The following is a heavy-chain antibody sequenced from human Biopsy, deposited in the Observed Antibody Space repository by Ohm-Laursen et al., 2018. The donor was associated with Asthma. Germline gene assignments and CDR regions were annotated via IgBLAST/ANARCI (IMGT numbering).Heavy chain of an antibody. V-gene: IGHV3-9*01. CDR1: GFTFSSYS. Sequence: SLRLSCSASGFTFSSYSMNWVRQAPGKGLEWVSGISWNSGSIGYADSVKGRFTISRDNAKNSLYLQMNSLRAEDTALYYCAKGEWELLEANFDYWGQGTLVTVSS. CDR2: ISWNSGSI. CDR3: AKGEWELLEANFDY. J-gene: IGHJ4*02. D-gene: IGHD1-26*01.